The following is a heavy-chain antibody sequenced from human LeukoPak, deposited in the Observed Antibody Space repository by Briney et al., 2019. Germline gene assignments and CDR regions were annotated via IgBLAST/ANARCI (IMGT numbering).Heavy chain of an antibody. D-gene: IGHD6-13*01. CDR1: GGTFSSSA. Sequence: GSSVKVSCKASGGTFSSSAISWVRQAPGQGLEWMGRIIPILGIANYAQKFQGRVTITADKSTSTAYMELSSLRSEDTAVYYCARGDSSSWYLSFDPWGQGTLVTVSS. J-gene: IGHJ5*02. CDR3: ARGDSSSWYLSFDP. V-gene: IGHV1-69*04. CDR2: IIPILGIA.